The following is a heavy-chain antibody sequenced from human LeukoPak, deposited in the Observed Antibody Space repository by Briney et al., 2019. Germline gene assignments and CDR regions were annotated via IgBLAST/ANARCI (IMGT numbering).Heavy chain of an antibody. D-gene: IGHD1-26*01. Sequence: SETLSLTCTVSGGSISSYYWSWIRQPPGKGLEWIGYIYYSGSTNYNPSLKSRVTISVDTSKNQFSLKLSSVTAADTAVYYCARDRFDRRKWELLSGLEPKDWYFDLWGRGTLVTVSS. CDR2: IYYSGST. CDR3: ARDRFDRRKWELLSGLEPKDWYFDL. J-gene: IGHJ2*01. V-gene: IGHV4-59*01. CDR1: GGSISSYY.